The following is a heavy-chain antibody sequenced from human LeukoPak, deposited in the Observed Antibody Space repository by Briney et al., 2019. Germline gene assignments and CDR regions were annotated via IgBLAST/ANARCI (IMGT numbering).Heavy chain of an antibody. D-gene: IGHD3-22*01. Sequence: ASVKVSCKASGYTFTGHYIYWVRHAPGQGLEWMGWIKPNSGDTNYVQKFQGRVTMTRGTSISTGYMELIRLRADDTAVYYCAKSLYYYDSSGWAAFDHWGQGTQVTVSS. CDR1: GYTFTGHY. CDR3: AKSLYYYDSSGWAAFDH. J-gene: IGHJ4*02. CDR2: IKPNSGDT. V-gene: IGHV1-2*02.